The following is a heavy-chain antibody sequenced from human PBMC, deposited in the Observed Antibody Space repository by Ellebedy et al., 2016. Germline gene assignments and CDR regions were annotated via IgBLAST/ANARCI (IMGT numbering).Heavy chain of an antibody. J-gene: IGHJ5*02. D-gene: IGHD3-10*01. CDR3: AGYYGSGSYWLGWFDP. Sequence: SETLSLXXTVSGGSLRNTPYYWGWIRQPPGKGLQWIANIYYSGTTYYNPSLKSRVTTSVDTSKNQFSLRLSSVSAADTAVYYCAGYYGSGSYWLGWFDPWGQGALVTVSS. CDR2: IYYSGTT. CDR1: GGSLRNTPYY. V-gene: IGHV4-39*07.